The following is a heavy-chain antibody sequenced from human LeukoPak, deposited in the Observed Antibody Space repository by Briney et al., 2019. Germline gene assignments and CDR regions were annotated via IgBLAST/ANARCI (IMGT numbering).Heavy chain of an antibody. V-gene: IGHV4-61*02. CDR3: ARTGTTLNWFDP. J-gene: IGHJ5*02. CDR1: GGSISSGSYY. D-gene: IGHD1-7*01. Sequence: SETLSLTCTVSGGSISSGSYYWSWIRQPAGKGLEWIGRIYTSGSTNYNPSLKSRVTISVDTSKNQFSLKLSSVTAADTAVYYCARTGTTLNWFDPWGQGTLVTVSS. CDR2: IYTSGST.